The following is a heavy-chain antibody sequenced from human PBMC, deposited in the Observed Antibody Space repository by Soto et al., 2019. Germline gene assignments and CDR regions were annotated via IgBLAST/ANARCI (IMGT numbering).Heavy chain of an antibody. V-gene: IGHV3-30*18. CDR1: GFTFSSHG. CDR3: AKATATGGGAFDF. Sequence: GGSPRLSCTASGFTFSSHGMHWVRQAPGKGLEWVAVVSFDGRTFYVDSVKGRFTISRDSSRNTVYLQMNSLTAGDTALYYCAKATATGGGAFDFCGQGTMVTVS. D-gene: IGHD2-8*02. J-gene: IGHJ3*01. CDR2: VSFDGRT.